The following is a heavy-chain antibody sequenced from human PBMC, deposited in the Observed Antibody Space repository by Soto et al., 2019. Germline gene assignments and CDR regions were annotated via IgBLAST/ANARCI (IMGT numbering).Heavy chain of an antibody. V-gene: IGHV3-23*01. Sequence: EVQLLESGGGLVQPGGSLRLSCAASGFTFSSYAMSWVRQAPGKGLEWVSAISGSGGSTYYADSVKGRFTISRDNSKNTLYLQMNSLRAEDTAVYYCAKDQRHDSSGYYYGTFDYWGQGTLVTVSS. D-gene: IGHD3-22*01. CDR3: AKDQRHDSSGYYYGTFDY. CDR1: GFTFSSYA. CDR2: ISGSGGST. J-gene: IGHJ4*02.